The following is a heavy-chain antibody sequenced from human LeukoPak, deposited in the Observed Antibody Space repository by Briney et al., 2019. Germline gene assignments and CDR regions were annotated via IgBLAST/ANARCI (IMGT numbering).Heavy chain of an antibody. CDR3: ARDTSSGYDFPYFDY. CDR2: INPNSGGT. D-gene: IGHD5-12*01. CDR1: GYTFTGYY. V-gene: IGHV1-2*02. Sequence: ASVKVSCKASGYTFTGYYMHWVRQAPGQGLEWMGWINPNSGGTNYAQKFQGRVTITADESTSTAYMELSSLRSEDTAVYYCARDTSSGYDFPYFDYWGQGTLVTVSS. J-gene: IGHJ4*02.